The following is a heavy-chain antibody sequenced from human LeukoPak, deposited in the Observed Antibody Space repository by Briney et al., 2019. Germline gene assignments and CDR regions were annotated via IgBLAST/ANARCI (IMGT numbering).Heavy chain of an antibody. CDR1: FTXYA. CDR3: GXXXTRXXXDY. J-gene: IGHJ4*02. Sequence: FTXYAMNWVRQAPGQGLEWMGWINTNTGNPTYTQGFTGRFVFSLDSSVSTAYLQISRLTAEDTAVYYCGXXXTRXXXDYWGQXTXVTVSS. CDR2: INTNTGNP. V-gene: IGHV7-4-1*02.